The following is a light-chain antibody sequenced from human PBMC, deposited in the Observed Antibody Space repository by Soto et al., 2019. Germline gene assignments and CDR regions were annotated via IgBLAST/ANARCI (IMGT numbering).Light chain of an antibody. V-gene: IGLV2-8*01. CDR2: DVS. J-gene: IGLJ2*01. Sequence: QSALTQPPSASGSPGQSVTISCTGTSSDVGGYNYVSWYQQHPGKAPKLMIYDVSKRPSGVPDRFSGPKSGNTASLTVSGLQAEDEADYYCSSYAGSKYVVFGGGTKLTVL. CDR3: SSYAGSKYVV. CDR1: SSDVGGYNY.